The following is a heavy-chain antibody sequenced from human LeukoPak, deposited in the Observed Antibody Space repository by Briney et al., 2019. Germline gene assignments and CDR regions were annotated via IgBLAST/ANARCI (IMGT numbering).Heavy chain of an antibody. V-gene: IGHV3-7*03. CDR2: IKQDGSER. D-gene: IGHD3-22*01. CDR3: AGAMMGT. Sequence: PGGSLRLSCAASGFIFSTTWMNWVRQAPGKGLEWVANIKQDGSERYYVDSVKGRFTISRDNGKNSLYLQMNNLRAEDTAVYYCAGAMMGTWGQGTLVTVSS. CDR1: GFIFSTTW. J-gene: IGHJ5*02.